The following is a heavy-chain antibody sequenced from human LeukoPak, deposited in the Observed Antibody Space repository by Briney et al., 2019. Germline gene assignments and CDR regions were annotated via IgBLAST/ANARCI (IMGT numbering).Heavy chain of an antibody. CDR2: INQSGSS. D-gene: IGHD4-17*01. CDR3: ARGSYGDYGFKHWYFDL. CDR1: GGSFSGYY. V-gene: IGHV4-34*01. Sequence: SETLSLTCAVYGGSFSGYYWNWIRQPPEKGLEWIGEINQSGSSNYNPSHKIRLTIPVDTSKNQFSLKLSSVTAADTAVYYCARGSYGDYGFKHWYFDLWGRGTLVTVSS. J-gene: IGHJ2*01.